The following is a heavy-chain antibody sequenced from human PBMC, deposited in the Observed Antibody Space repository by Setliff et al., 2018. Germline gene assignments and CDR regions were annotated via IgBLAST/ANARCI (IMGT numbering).Heavy chain of an antibody. CDR2: ISPYNENT. Sequence: GASVKVSCKAFGYTFTKYGIDWVRQAPGQGLEWLGWISPYNENTDYVYNVRDRITMTTDTSTGTAYMELRSLTSDDSAVYYCARDAPKVVDKFDLWGQGTKVTVSS. D-gene: IGHD3-22*01. V-gene: IGHV1-18*01. J-gene: IGHJ3*01. CDR1: GYTFTKYG. CDR3: ARDAPKVVDKFDL.